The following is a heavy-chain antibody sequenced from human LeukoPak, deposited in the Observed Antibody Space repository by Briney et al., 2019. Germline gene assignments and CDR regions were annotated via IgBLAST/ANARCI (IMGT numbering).Heavy chain of an antibody. CDR3: ARSVDYDFWSGYPHFDY. Sequence: ASVKVSCKASGYTFTSYYMHWVRQAPGQGLEWMGIINPSGGSTSYAQKFQGRVTMTRDTSTSTVYMELSSLRSEDTAVYYCARSVDYDFWSGYPHFDYWGQGTLVTVSS. CDR1: GYTFTSYY. J-gene: IGHJ4*02. D-gene: IGHD3-3*01. V-gene: IGHV1-46*01. CDR2: INPSGGST.